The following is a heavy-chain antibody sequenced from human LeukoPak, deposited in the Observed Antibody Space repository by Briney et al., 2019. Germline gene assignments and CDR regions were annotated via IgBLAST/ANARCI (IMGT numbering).Heavy chain of an antibody. CDR2: IYYSGST. V-gene: IGHV4-59*08. D-gene: IGHD6-13*01. Sequence: SETLSLTCTVSGGSISSFYWSWIRQPPGKGLEWIGYIYYSGSTNYNPSLKSRVTISVDTSKNQFSLRLNSVTAADTAMYYCARLSSGSSSWYDIDYWGQGTLVTVSS. CDR3: ARLSSGSSSWYDIDY. J-gene: IGHJ4*02. CDR1: GGSISSFY.